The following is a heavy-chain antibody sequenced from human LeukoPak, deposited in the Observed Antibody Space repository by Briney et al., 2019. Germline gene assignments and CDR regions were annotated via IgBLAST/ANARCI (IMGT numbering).Heavy chain of an antibody. CDR3: ARRNVLLWFGESQGAFDI. D-gene: IGHD3-10*01. Sequence: SETLSLTCTVSGGSISSGDYYWSWIRQPPGKGREWSGSIYYSGSTYYNPSLKSRVTISVDTSKKQFSLKLSSVTAADTAVYYCARRNVLLWFGESQGAFDIWGQGTMVTVSS. CDR1: GGSISSGDYY. J-gene: IGHJ3*02. V-gene: IGHV4-39*01. CDR2: IYYSGST.